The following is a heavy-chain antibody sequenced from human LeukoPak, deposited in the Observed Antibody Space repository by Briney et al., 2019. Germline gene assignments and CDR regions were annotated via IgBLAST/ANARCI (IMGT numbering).Heavy chain of an antibody. CDR1: GFTFSSYS. CDR2: ISSSSSYI. Sequence: PGGSLRLSCAASGFTFSSYSMNWVRQAPGKGLEWVSSISSSSSYIYYADSVKGRFTISRDNAKNSLYLQMNSLRAEDTAVYYCARDLWGTIVVVPAAMDYWGQGTLVTVSS. D-gene: IGHD2-2*01. CDR3: ARDLWGTIVVVPAAMDY. J-gene: IGHJ4*02. V-gene: IGHV3-21*01.